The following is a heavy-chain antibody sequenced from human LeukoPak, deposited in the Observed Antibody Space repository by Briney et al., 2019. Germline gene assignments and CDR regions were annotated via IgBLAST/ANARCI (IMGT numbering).Heavy chain of an antibody. V-gene: IGHV3-30*04. CDR3: ARDGNFWDSSGWYNYYYYYMDV. D-gene: IGHD6-19*01. CDR1: GFTFSSYA. CDR2: ISYDGSNK. J-gene: IGHJ6*03. Sequence: GGSLRLSCAASGFTFSSYAMHWVRQAPGKGLEWVAVISYDGSNKYYADSVKGRFTISRDNSKNTLYLQMNSLRAEDTAVYYCARDGNFWDSSGWYNYYYYYMDVWGKGTTVTVSS.